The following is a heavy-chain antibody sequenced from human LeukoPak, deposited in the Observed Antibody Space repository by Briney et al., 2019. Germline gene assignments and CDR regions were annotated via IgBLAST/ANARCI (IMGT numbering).Heavy chain of an antibody. CDR1: GGSFSGYY. CDR3: ARGPLGYCSGGSCYRYYYYYMDV. J-gene: IGHJ6*03. D-gene: IGHD2-15*01. V-gene: IGHV4-34*01. CDR2: INDSGST. Sequence: SETLSLTCAVYGGSFSGYYWSWIRQPPGKGLEWIGEINDSGSTNYNPSLKSRVTISVDTSKNQFSLKLSSVTAADTAVYYCARGPLGYCSGGSCYRYYYYYMDVWGKGTTVTVSS.